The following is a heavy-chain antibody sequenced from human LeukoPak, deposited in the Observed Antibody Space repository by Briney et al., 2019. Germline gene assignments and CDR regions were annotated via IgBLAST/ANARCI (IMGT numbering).Heavy chain of an antibody. V-gene: IGHV3-48*01. J-gene: IGHJ6*03. Sequence: PGGSLRLSCAASGFTFSSYSMNWVRQAPGKGLEWVSYISSSSSTIYYADPVKGRFTISRDNAKNSLYLQMNSLRAEDTAVYYCARANGGKSYYYYYYMDVWGKGTTVTVSS. CDR2: ISSSSSTI. CDR3: ARANGGKSYYYYYYMDV. D-gene: IGHD4-23*01. CDR1: GFTFSSYS.